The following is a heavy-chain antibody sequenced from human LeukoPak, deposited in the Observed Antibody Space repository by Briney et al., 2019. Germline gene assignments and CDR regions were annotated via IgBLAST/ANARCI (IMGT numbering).Heavy chain of an antibody. CDR3: ARASRLGELSLGY. V-gene: IGHV4-31*03. Sequence: SQTLSLTCTVSGGSISSGGHYWSWTRQHPVKGLEWIGYIYYSGTTYYNPSLKSRVTISIGTSKNQFSLKLISVTAADTAVYYCARASRLGELSLGYWGQGTLVTVSS. J-gene: IGHJ4*02. CDR1: GGSISSGGHY. D-gene: IGHD3-16*02. CDR2: IYYSGTT.